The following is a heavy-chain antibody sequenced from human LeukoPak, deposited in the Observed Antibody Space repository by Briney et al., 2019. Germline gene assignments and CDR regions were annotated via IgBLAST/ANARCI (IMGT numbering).Heavy chain of an antibody. V-gene: IGHV1-3*01. J-gene: IGHJ4*02. CDR1: GYTFTTYA. D-gene: IGHD6-13*01. Sequence: SVKVSCKASGYTFTTYAINWVRQAPGQRLEWMGWINSGNGHTKYSQKFQVRVTITRDTSTNTAYMELSSLRSEDTAVYYCAKMRAPAGSLAFDYWGQGTLVTVSS. CDR3: AKMRAPAGSLAFDY. CDR2: INSGNGHT.